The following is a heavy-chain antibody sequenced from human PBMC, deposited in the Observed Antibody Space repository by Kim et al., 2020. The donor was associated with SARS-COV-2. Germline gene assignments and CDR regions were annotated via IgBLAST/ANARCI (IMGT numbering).Heavy chain of an antibody. CDR3: ARDPRAYYGMDV. J-gene: IGHJ6*02. Sequence: SETLSLTCTVSGYSISSGYYWGWIRQPPGKGLEWIGSIYHSGSTYYNPSLKSRVTISVDTSKNQFSLKLSSVTAADTAVYYCARDPRAYYGMDVWGQGTT. V-gene: IGHV4-38-2*02. CDR1: GYSISSGYY. CDR2: IYHSGST.